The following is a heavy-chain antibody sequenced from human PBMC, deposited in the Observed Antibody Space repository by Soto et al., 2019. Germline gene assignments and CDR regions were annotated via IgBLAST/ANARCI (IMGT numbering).Heavy chain of an antibody. CDR2: LIPAYNRP. Sequence: QVQLVQSGAEVKKPGSSVKVSCTTSGGTFSTFAINWVRQAPGQGLEWIGGLIPAYNRPNYAQKYQGRVSIYADESTSTVHLEFHSLRPEDTAIYYCARDNGEFYKSIGSWGQGTQVTVSS. CDR3: ARDNGEFYKSIGS. CDR1: GGTFSTFA. D-gene: IGHD2-8*01. V-gene: IGHV1-69*01. J-gene: IGHJ4*02.